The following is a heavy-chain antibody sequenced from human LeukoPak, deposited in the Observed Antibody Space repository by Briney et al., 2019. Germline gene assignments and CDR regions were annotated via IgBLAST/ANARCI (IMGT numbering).Heavy chain of an antibody. Sequence: SGGSQRLSCAASGFTYSRYGMHWVRQAPGKGLEWVAFIRCDGSNKYYADSVKGRFTISRDNSKNTLYLQMNSLRAEDTAVYYCAKTRGSESPYYYYMDVWGKGTTVTISS. D-gene: IGHD3-10*01. J-gene: IGHJ6*03. CDR2: IRCDGSNK. CDR1: GFTYSRYG. V-gene: IGHV3-30*02. CDR3: AKTRGSESPYYYYMDV.